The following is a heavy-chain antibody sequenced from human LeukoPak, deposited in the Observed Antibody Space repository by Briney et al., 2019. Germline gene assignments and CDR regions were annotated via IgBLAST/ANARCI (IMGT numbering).Heavy chain of an antibody. J-gene: IGHJ4*02. V-gene: IGHV1-2*02. CDR1: AYMFTGFY. D-gene: IGHD3-10*01. Sequence: GASVKVSCKTSAYMFTGFYVHWVRQAPGQGLEWMGWIDPSSGRTNYAQKFQGRVTMTRDTSISTAFMELSRVTSDDTAVYYCARDSASGSYYPPYFDYWGQGTLVTVSS. CDR3: ARDSASGSYYPPYFDY. CDR2: IDPSSGRT.